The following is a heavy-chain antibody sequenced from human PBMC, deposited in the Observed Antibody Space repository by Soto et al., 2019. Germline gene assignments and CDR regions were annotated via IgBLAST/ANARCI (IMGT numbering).Heavy chain of an antibody. V-gene: IGHV3-23*01. CDR2: ISASGGTT. Sequence: EVQLLEAGGGLVQPGGSLRLSCAASGFTFTTRAMSWVRQAPGKGLQWVSGISASGGTTYYADSVKGRLTISRDNSTNMLYLLLTSLRDDDTAVYYCTTGTQNFASWGRGTRVTVSS. D-gene: IGHD3-10*01. CDR3: TTGTQNFAS. J-gene: IGHJ4*02. CDR1: GFTFTTRA.